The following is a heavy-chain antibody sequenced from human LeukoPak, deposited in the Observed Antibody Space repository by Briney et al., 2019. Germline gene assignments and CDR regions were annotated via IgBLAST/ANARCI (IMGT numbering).Heavy chain of an antibody. J-gene: IGHJ4*02. CDR2: ITSSGTTI. CDR3: ARGTFFWSGYSKEIDS. D-gene: IGHD3-3*01. V-gene: IGHV3-48*03. CDR1: GFTFSAHE. Sequence: GGSLRLSCAASGFTFSAHEMNWVRQAPGKGLEWISYITSSGTTIYHADSVKGRFTISRDNAKNSLYPQMNSLRAEDTAVYYCARGTFFWSGYSKEIDSWGQGTLVTVSS.